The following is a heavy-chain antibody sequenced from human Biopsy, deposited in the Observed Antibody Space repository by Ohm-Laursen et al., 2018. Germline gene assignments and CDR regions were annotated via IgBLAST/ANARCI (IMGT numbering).Heavy chain of an antibody. CDR2: ISWNSDNI. D-gene: IGHD6-19*01. CDR3: AKDTFADLRGPSGWYGVDY. V-gene: IGHV3-9*01. CDR1: GFTFNDYA. J-gene: IGHJ4*02. Sequence: SLRLSCSASGFTFNDYAMHWVRQAPGKGLEWVSGISWNSDNIVYADSVKGRFTISRDNARNSLYLQIKSLRTEDTAFYYCAKDTFADLRGPSGWYGVDYWGQGTMVTVSS.